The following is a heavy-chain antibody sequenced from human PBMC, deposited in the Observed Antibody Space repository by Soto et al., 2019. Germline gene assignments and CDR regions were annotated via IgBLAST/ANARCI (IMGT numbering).Heavy chain of an antibody. J-gene: IGHJ6*02. CDR1: GYTFTGYY. Sequence: GASVKVSCKASGYTFTGYYMHWVRQAPGQGHERMGWINPNSGGTNYAQKFQSWLTMTRDTSISTAYMELSRLRSDDTAVYYCARDLFRFLEWGLGYYYGMDVWGQGTTVTVSS. V-gene: IGHV1-2*04. D-gene: IGHD3-3*01. CDR2: INPNSGGT. CDR3: ARDLFRFLEWGLGYYYGMDV.